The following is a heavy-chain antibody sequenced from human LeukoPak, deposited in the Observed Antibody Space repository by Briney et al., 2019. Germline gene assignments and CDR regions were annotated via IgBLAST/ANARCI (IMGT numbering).Heavy chain of an antibody. D-gene: IGHD2-2*01. CDR3: AGEIQLLPNWFDP. CDR1: GASVSNYY. V-gene: IGHV4-30-4*08. CDR2: IYYSGST. J-gene: IGHJ5*02. Sequence: SETLSLTCTVSGASVSNYYWSWIRQPPGKGLEWIGYIYYSGSTYYNPSLKSRVTISVDTSKNQFSLKLSSVTAADTAVYYCAGEIQLLPNWFDPWGQGTLVTVSS.